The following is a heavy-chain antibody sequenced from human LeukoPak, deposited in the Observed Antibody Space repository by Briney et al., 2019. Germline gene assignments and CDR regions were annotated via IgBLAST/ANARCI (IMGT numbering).Heavy chain of an antibody. CDR1: GFTFSSYS. J-gene: IGHJ1*01. V-gene: IGHV3-21*01. Sequence: GGSLRLSCAASGFTFSSYSMNWVRQAPGKGLEWVSSISGSSSYIYYADSVKGRFTISRDNAKNSLYLQMNSLRAEDTAVYYCAKDVRGGDHGDHTFQHWGQGTLVTVSS. CDR2: ISGSSSYI. CDR3: AKDVRGGDHGDHTFQH. D-gene: IGHD4-17*01.